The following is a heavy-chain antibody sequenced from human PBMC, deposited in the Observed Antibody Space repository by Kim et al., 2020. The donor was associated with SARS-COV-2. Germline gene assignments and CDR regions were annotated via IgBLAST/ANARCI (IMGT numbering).Heavy chain of an antibody. D-gene: IGHD2-2*01. CDR3: AKIYCSSTSCFRTDVVA. CDR1: GFTFSSYS. CDR2: ISSSSSYI. J-gene: IGHJ5*02. V-gene: IGHV3-21*01. Sequence: GGSLRLSCAASGFTFSSYSMNWVRQAPGKGLEWVSSISSSSSYIYYADSVKGRFTISRDNAKNSLYLQMNSLRAEDTAVYYCAKIYCSSTSCFRTDVVAWDQGTLVTVSS.